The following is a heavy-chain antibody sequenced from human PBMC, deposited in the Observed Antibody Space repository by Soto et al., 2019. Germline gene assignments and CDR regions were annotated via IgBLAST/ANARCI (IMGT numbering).Heavy chain of an antibody. Sequence: NPSETLSLTCAVYGGSFSGYYWSWIRQPPGKGLEWIGEINHSGSTNYNPSLKSRVTISVDTSKNQFSLKLSSVTAADTAVYYCARGRNLLDIVLMVYARDYFDYWGQGTLVTAPQ. D-gene: IGHD2-8*01. CDR3: ARGRNLLDIVLMVYARDYFDY. CDR2: INHSGST. CDR1: GGSFSGYY. V-gene: IGHV4-34*01. J-gene: IGHJ4*02.